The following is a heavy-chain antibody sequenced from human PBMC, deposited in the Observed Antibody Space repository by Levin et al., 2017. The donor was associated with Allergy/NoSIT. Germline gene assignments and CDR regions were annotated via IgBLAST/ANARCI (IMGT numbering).Heavy chain of an antibody. CDR2: ISSISNYM. CDR1: GFTFSNYA. J-gene: IGHJ6*02. CDR3: ARQPVLGNNRADYYHYGLDV. D-gene: IGHD2-8*02. Sequence: GESLKISCTGSGFTFSNYAMHWVRQAPGKGLEWVSSISSISNYMFYRDPLKGRFTISRDNAKNSLYLQISNVRVEDTAIYYCARQPVLGNNRADYYHYGLDVWGQGTTVTVSS. V-gene: IGHV3-21*01.